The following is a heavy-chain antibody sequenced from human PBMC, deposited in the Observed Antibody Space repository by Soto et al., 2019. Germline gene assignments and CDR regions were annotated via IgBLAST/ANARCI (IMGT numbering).Heavy chain of an antibody. V-gene: IGHV3-23*01. J-gene: IGHJ4*02. Sequence: GGSLRLSCAASGFTFTNYAMSWVRQAPGEGLEWVSTISGSGGNTHYADSVKGRFSISRDNSKNTLYIQMNSLRAEDTAVYYFAKAYGSWRYCFDYWGQGALVTVSS. CDR2: ISGSGGNT. CDR3: AKAYGSWRYCFDY. CDR1: GFTFTNYA. D-gene: IGHD2-15*01.